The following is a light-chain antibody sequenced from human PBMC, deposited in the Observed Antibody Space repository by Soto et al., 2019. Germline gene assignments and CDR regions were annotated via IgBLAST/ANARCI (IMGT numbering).Light chain of an antibody. V-gene: IGLV2-14*03. CDR1: SSDIGSYDH. CDR3: ISYTDRQSYL. Sequence: QSALTQPASVSGSPGQSITISCSGTSSDIGSYDHVAWYQQFPGKSPKIIIYAVSDRPSGVSDRFSGSKSGISASLTISGLQTEDEADYYCISYTDRQSYLFGTGTKLTVL. CDR2: AVS. J-gene: IGLJ1*01.